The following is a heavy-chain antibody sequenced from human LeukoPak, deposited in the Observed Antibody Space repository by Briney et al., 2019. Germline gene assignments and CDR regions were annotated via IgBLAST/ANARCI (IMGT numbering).Heavy chain of an antibody. CDR2: IRGSGDNT. Sequence: GGSLRLSCAASGFTFSTYTMSWVRQAPGKGLEWVSAIRGSGDNTYYADSVKGRFTISRDNSKNTMYLQMNSLRVEDTAIYYCAKEDSSGWIHYWGRGTRVTVSS. CDR1: GFTFSTYT. J-gene: IGHJ4*02. CDR3: AKEDSSGWIHY. V-gene: IGHV3-23*01. D-gene: IGHD6-19*01.